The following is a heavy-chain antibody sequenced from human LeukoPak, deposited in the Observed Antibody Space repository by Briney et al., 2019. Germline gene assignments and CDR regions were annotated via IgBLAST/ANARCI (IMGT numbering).Heavy chain of an antibody. CDR3: ARVYYDSSGYYAFDAFDI. V-gene: IGHV4-34*01. Sequence: SETLSLTCAVYGGSFSGYYWSWIRQPPGKGLKWIGEINHSGSTNYNPSLKSRVTISVDTSKNQFSLKLSSVTAADTAVYYCARVYYDSSGYYAFDAFDIWGQGTMVTVSS. J-gene: IGHJ3*02. CDR1: GGSFSGYY. D-gene: IGHD3-22*01. CDR2: INHSGST.